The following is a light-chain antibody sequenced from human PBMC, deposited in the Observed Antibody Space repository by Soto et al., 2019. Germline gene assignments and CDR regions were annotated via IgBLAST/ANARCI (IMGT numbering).Light chain of an antibody. CDR3: QQYGSTPPYT. J-gene: IGKJ2*01. CDR2: GSS. V-gene: IGKV3-20*01. CDR1: QSVSNNY. Sequence: EVVLTQSPGTLSLSPGERATLSCRASQSVSNNYLAWYQQKPGQGPRLLIFGSSDRATGIPDRFSGSGSGTDFTLTIISLEPEDVAVYYCQQYGSTPPYTFGQGTKLEIK.